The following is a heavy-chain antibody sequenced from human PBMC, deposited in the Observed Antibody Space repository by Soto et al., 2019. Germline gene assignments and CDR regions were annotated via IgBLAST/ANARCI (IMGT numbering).Heavy chain of an antibody. Sequence: SVKVSCKASGGTFSSYAISCARQAPGQGLEWMGGIIPIFGTANYAQKFQGRVTITADKSTSTAYMELSSLRSEDTAVYYCARDRITIFGVVIPKGYYGMDVWGQGTTVTVSS. D-gene: IGHD3-3*01. CDR1: GGTFSSYA. V-gene: IGHV1-69*06. J-gene: IGHJ6*02. CDR2: IIPIFGTA. CDR3: ARDRITIFGVVIPKGYYGMDV.